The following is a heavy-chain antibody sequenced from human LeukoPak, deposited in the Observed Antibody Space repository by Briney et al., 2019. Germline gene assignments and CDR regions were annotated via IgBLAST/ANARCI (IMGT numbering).Heavy chain of an antibody. V-gene: IGHV3-9*01. CDR3: AKDRSDYGSGSSGFDY. D-gene: IGHD3-10*01. CDR2: ISWNSGSI. CDR1: GFTLDDYA. Sequence: GRSLRLSCAASGFTLDDYAMHWVRQAPGKGLEWVSGISWNSGSIGYADSVKGRFTISRDNAKNSLYLQMNSLRAEDTALYYCAKDRSDYGSGSSGFDYWGQGTLVTVSS. J-gene: IGHJ4*02.